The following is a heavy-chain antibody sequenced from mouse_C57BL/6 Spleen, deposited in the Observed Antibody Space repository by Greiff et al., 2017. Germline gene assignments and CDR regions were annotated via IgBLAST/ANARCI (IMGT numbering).Heavy chain of an antibody. CDR1: GYAFSSSW. CDR3: ARDEDLGSPGDY. J-gene: IGHJ2*01. V-gene: IGHV1-82*01. D-gene: IGHD6-1*01. CDR2: IYPGDGAT. Sequence: VMLVESGPELVKPGASVKISCKASGYAFSSSWMNWVKQRPGKGLEWIGRIYPGDGATNYNGKFKGKATLTADKSSSTAYMQLSSLTPEDSAVYFCARDEDLGSPGDYWGQGTPLTVSS.